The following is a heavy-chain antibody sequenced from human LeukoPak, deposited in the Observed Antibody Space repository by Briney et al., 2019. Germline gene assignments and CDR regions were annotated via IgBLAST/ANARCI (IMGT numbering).Heavy chain of an antibody. CDR2: ISAYNGNT. J-gene: IGHJ6*03. CDR3: ARNSGSPTGEDSDYYYMDV. CDR1: GYTFTSYG. D-gene: IGHD1-26*01. Sequence: VASVKVSCKASGYTFTSYGISWVRQAPGQGLEWMGWISAYNGNTNYAQKLQGRVTMTTDTSTSTAYMELRSLRSDDTAVYYCARNSGSPTGEDSDYYYMDVWGKGTTVTVSS. V-gene: IGHV1-18*01.